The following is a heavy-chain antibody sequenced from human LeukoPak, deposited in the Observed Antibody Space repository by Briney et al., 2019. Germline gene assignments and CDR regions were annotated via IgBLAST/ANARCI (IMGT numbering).Heavy chain of an antibody. CDR2: MNPNSGGT. V-gene: IGHV1-2*02. Sequence: ASVKVSCKASGYTLTGYYMHWVRQAPGQAPEWMGWMNPNSGGTTYSQKFQGRVTMTRDTSISTAYMELSRLRSDDTAVYYCAAVLRYFDWLPRDGWFDPWGQGTPVTVSS. CDR3: AAVLRYFDWLPRDGWFDP. D-gene: IGHD3-9*01. J-gene: IGHJ5*02. CDR1: GYTLTGYY.